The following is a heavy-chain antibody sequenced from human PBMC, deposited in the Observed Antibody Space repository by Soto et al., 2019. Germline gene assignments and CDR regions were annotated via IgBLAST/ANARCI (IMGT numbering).Heavy chain of an antibody. D-gene: IGHD3-10*01. J-gene: IGHJ4*02. CDR3: ARDRYGSGSYYAHSYYFDY. CDR1: GGSISSGDYY. CDR2: IYYSGST. V-gene: IGHV4-30-4*01. Sequence: QVQLQESGPGLVKPSQTLSLTCTVSGGSISSGDYYWSWIRQPPGKGLEWIGYIYYSGSTYYNPSLKSRVTISVDTSKNPFSLKLSSVTAADTAVYYCARDRYGSGSYYAHSYYFDYWGQGTLVTVSS.